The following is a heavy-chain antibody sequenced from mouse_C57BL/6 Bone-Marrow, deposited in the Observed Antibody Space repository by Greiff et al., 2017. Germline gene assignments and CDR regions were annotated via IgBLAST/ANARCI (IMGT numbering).Heavy chain of an antibody. CDR1: GYTFTDYY. J-gene: IGHJ4*01. CDR2: INPNNGGT. CDR3: ARSLMGYYAMDY. Sequence: VQLQQSGPELVKPGASVKISCKASGYTFTDYYMNWVKQSHGKSLEWIGDINPNNGGTSYNQKFKGKATLTVDKSSSTAYMELRSLTSEDSAVYYCARSLMGYYAMDYWGQGTSVTVSS. V-gene: IGHV1-26*01.